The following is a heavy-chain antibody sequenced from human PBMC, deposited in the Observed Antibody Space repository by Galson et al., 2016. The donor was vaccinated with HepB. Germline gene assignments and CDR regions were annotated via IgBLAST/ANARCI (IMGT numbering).Heavy chain of an antibody. V-gene: IGHV3-23*01. Sequence: SLRLSCAGSGFIFSTYAMSWVRQAPGKGLEWASGIRGSGGGIDYADSVKGRFTISRDNSKNTLYLRMNSLRAEDTAVYYCAKGDDFWSGYYGGLWGQGTLVTVSS. CDR2: IRGSGGGI. CDR1: GFIFSTYA. CDR3: AKGDDFWSGYYGGL. J-gene: IGHJ4*02. D-gene: IGHD3-3*01.